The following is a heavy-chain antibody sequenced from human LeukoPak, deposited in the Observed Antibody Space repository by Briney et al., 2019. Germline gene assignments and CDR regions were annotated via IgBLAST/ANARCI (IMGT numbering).Heavy chain of an antibody. J-gene: IGHJ3*02. V-gene: IGHV3-11*01. D-gene: IGHD3-10*01. CDR3: ARGAVLLWFGESAGDAFDI. Sequence: GGSLRLSCAASGFTFSDYYMSWIRQAPGKGLEWVSYISSSGGTIYYADSVKGRFTISRDNAENSLYLQMNSLRAEDTAVYYCARGAVLLWFGESAGDAFDIWGQETMVTVSS. CDR2: ISSSGGTI. CDR1: GFTFSDYY.